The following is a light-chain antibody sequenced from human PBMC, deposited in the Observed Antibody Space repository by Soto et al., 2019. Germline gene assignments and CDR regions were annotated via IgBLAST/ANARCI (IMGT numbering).Light chain of an antibody. Sequence: QSALTQPASVSGSPGQSITISCTGTISDVGGYNYVSWYQQHPGKAPKLMIYEVSNRPSGVSNRFSGSKSGNTASLTISGLQAEDEADYYCSSYTSSTTWVFGGGTTLTVL. CDR3: SSYTSSTTWV. V-gene: IGLV2-14*01. CDR2: EVS. J-gene: IGLJ3*02. CDR1: ISDVGGYNY.